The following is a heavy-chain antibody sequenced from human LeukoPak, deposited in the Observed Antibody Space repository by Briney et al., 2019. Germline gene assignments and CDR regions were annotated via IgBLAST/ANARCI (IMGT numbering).Heavy chain of an antibody. CDR1: GGSISSGDYY. Sequence: PSQTLSLTCTVSGGSISSGDYYWSWIRQPPGKGLEWIGYIYYSGSTYYNPSLKSRVTISVDTSKNQFSLKLSSVTAADMAVYYCARGLRYFDWLLSASWFDPWGQGTLVTVSS. D-gene: IGHD3-9*01. CDR3: ARGLRYFDWLLSASWFDP. CDR2: IYYSGST. J-gene: IGHJ5*02. V-gene: IGHV4-30-4*01.